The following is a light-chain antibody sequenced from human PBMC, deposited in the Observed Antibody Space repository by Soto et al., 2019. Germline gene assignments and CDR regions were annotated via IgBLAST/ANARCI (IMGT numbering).Light chain of an antibody. Sequence: QSALTQPASVSGSPGQSITISCTGTSSDVGGYNYVSWYQQHPGKAPQLVIYDVNNRPSGVSNRFSGSKSGNTASLTISGLQAEDEADYYCSSYTSSSTSYVFGTGTKVTVL. CDR2: DVN. CDR1: SSDVGGYNY. J-gene: IGLJ1*01. CDR3: SSYTSSSTSYV. V-gene: IGLV2-14*01.